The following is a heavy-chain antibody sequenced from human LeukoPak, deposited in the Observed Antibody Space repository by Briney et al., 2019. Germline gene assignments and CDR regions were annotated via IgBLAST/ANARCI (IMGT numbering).Heavy chain of an antibody. V-gene: IGHV4-38-2*02. J-gene: IGHJ6*03. CDR1: GYSISSGYY. D-gene: IGHD6-13*01. Sequence: SETLSLTCTVSGYSISSGYYWGWSRPPPGKELKWIGSIFHSGTTYYNPSLKSRVTISVDTSKNQFSLRLSSVTAADPAVYFCAKSIASAGTNSCYYMDVWGTGTTVTVSS. CDR2: IFHSGTT. CDR3: AKSIASAGTNSCYYMDV.